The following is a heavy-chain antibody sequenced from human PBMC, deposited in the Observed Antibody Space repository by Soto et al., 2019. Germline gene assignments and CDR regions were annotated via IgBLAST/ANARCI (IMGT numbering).Heavy chain of an antibody. Sequence: PSETLSLTCGVSGDSIRSSNGWTWVRQPPGKGLEWIGEIYQGESADYNPSLKSRVSISVDKSKNQFSLKLNSVTAADTAVYYCARAGGYSYGRRTYYFDYWGQGTLVTVSS. CDR3: ARAGGYSYGRRTYYFDY. CDR2: IYQGESA. V-gene: IGHV4-4*02. CDR1: GDSIRSSNG. J-gene: IGHJ4*02. D-gene: IGHD5-18*01.